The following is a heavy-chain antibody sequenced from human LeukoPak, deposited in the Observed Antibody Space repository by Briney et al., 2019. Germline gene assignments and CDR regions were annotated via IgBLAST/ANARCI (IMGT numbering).Heavy chain of an antibody. V-gene: IGHV1-69*05. D-gene: IGHD5-24*01. CDR1: GGTFSSYD. CDR2: IIPIFGTA. Sequence: SVKVSCKASGGTFSSYDISWVRQAPGQGLEGMGGIIPIFGTANYAQKFQGRVTITTDESTSTAYMELSSLRSEDTAVYYCARARDGYNAPRYYYYYYMDVWGKGTTVTVSS. CDR3: ARARDGYNAPRYYYYYYMDV. J-gene: IGHJ6*03.